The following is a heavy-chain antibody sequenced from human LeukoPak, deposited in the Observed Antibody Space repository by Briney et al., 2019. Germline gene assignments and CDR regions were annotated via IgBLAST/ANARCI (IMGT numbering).Heavy chain of an antibody. CDR1: GFTSSSYR. CDR2: VSRSTSNI. D-gene: IGHD1-26*01. CDR3: AKSPSGRSRISRFDY. Sequence: GGSLRLSCAASGFTSSSYRMNWVRQAPGKGLEWVSYVSRSTSNIYYADSVKGRFTISRDNAKNSLYLQMNSLRVEDTAMYYCAKSPSGRSRISRFDYWGQGILVTVSS. V-gene: IGHV3-48*01. J-gene: IGHJ4*02.